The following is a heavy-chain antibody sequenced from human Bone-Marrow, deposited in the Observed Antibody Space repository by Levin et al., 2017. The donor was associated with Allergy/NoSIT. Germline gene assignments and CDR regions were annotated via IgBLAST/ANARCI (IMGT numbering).Heavy chain of an antibody. CDR1: GYTFTGYY. D-gene: IGHD1-14*01. CDR3: ARAGPDRLLPKGHYYYYYYGMDV. J-gene: IGHJ6*02. Sequence: GESLKISCKASGYTFTGYYMHWVRQAPGQGLEWMGWINPNSGGTNYAQKFQGWVTMTRDTSISTAYMELSRLRSDDTAVYYCARAGPDRLLPKGHYYYYYYGMDVWGQGTTVTVSS. CDR2: INPNSGGT. V-gene: IGHV1-2*04.